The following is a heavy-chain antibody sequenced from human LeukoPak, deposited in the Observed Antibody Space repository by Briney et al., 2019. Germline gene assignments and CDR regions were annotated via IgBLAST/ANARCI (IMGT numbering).Heavy chain of an antibody. CDR1: GFTFSSYA. Sequence: PAGSLRLSCAASGFTFSSYAMSGVLQDPAKGLEWVSASSSSSSYIYYADSVKGRFTISRDNAKNSLYLQMNSLRAEDTAVYYCARYYYGSGSYFGYWGQGTLVTVSS. D-gene: IGHD3-10*01. J-gene: IGHJ4*02. CDR2: SSSSSSYI. CDR3: ARYYYGSGSYFGY. V-gene: IGHV3-21*01.